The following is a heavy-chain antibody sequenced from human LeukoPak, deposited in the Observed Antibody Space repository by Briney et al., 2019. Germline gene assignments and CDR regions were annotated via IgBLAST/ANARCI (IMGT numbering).Heavy chain of an antibody. D-gene: IGHD1-26*01. CDR1: GGSFSGYY. V-gene: IGHV4-34*01. CDR3: ARGAVGATRFYYYYGMDV. Sequence: PSETLSLTCAVYGGSFSGYYWSWIRRPPGKGLEWIGEINHSGSTNYNPSLKSRVTISVDTSKNQFSLKLSSVTAADTAVYYCARGAVGATRFYYYYGMDVWGQGTTVTVSS. J-gene: IGHJ6*02. CDR2: INHSGST.